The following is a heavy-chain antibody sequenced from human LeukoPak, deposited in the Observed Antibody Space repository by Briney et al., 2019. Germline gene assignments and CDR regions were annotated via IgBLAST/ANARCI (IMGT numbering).Heavy chain of an antibody. CDR2: IYYSGST. V-gene: IGHV4-59*08. J-gene: IGHJ6*03. CDR3: AGSPNFYYYYMPV. CDR1: GGSISNYY. Sequence: SETLSLACTVSGGSISNYYWTWIRHPPGKGLEWIGYIYYSGSTNSNPSLKSRVTMSVDTSKNQFSLKLNSVTAADTAVYYCAGSPNFYYYYMPVWGKGTTVPVSS.